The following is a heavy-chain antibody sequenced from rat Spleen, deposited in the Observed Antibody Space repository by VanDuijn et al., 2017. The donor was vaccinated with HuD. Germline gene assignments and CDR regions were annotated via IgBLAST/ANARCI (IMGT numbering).Heavy chain of an antibody. D-gene: IGHD1-5*01. CDR2: MWSGGST. Sequence: EVQLKESGPGLVQPSQTLSLTCTVSGFSLTDYSVHWVRQPPGKGLEWMGVMWSGGSTAYNSALKSRLSISRDTSKSQVFLKMNSLQTEDTAMYFCARNRYNYDWYFDFWGPGTMVTVSS. V-gene: IGHV2S63*01. J-gene: IGHJ1*01. CDR3: ARNRYNYDWYFDF. CDR1: GFSLTDYS.